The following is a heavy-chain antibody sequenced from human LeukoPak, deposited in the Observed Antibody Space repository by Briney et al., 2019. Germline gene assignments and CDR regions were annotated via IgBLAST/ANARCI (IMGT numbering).Heavy chain of an antibody. CDR3: AIWYYDILTGPSTVVDV. Sequence: ASVKVSCKASGYTFSTYAMNWVRQAPGQGLERMGWINSHTGNPTYAQGFTGRFVFSLDTSVSTAYLQISSLKAEDTAVYYCAIWYYDILTGPSTVVDVWGQGTTVTVSS. J-gene: IGHJ6*02. D-gene: IGHD3-9*01. CDR2: INSHTGNP. CDR1: GYTFSTYA. V-gene: IGHV7-4-1*02.